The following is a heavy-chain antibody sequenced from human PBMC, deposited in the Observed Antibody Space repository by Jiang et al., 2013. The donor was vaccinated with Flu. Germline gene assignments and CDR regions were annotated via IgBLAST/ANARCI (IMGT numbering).Heavy chain of an antibody. D-gene: IGHD5-12*01. CDR3: AKHARRGYPYGSLDF. J-gene: IGHJ4*02. CDR1: GFTFRNNA. Sequence: RLSCAASGFTFRNNAMSWVRQAPGKGLEWVAGISSAGGSPFYADSMKGRFIISRDNSKNMLYVEMTGLRTEDTAVYYCAKHARRGYPYGSLDFWGQGTLVTVSS. CDR2: ISSAGGSP. V-gene: IGHV3-23*01.